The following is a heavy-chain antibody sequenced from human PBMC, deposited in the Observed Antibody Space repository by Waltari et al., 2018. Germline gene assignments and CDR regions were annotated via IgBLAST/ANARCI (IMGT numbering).Heavy chain of an antibody. CDR1: GFPFSRFA. D-gene: IGHD3-16*01. J-gene: IGHJ4*02. Sequence: VQLVESGGGVVQPGRSLGLSGAASGFPFSRFALHWVRRSPGKGLDWVAVVGFDGRNKFYAESVKGRFTISRDNSKNTLYLQMESLRAEDTAIYYCAKDVEGELYYFDNWGQGTLVTVSS. CDR3: AKDVEGELYYFDN. CDR2: VGFDGRNK. V-gene: IGHV3-30*18.